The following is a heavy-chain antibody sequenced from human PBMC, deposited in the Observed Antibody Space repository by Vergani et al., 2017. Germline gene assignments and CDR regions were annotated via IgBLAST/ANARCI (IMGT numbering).Heavy chain of an antibody. V-gene: IGHV5-10-1*01. CDR1: GYSFTSYW. CDR3: ARHSSPRWLQSPDDY. Sequence: EVQLVQSGAEVKKPGESLRISCKGSGYSFTSYWISWVRQMPGKGLEWMGRIDPSDSYTNYSPSFQGHVTISADKSISTAYLQWSSLKASDTAMYYCARHSSPRWLQSPDDYWGQGTLVTVSS. J-gene: IGHJ4*02. CDR2: IDPSDSYT. D-gene: IGHD5-24*01.